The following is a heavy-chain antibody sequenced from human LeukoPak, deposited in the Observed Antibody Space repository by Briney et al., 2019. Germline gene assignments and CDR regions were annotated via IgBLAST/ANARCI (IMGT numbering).Heavy chain of an antibody. V-gene: IGHV3-30*04. Sequence: GGSLRLSCAASGFTFSSYAMHWVRQAPGKGLEWVAVISYDGSNKYYADSVKGRFTISRDNSKNTLYLQMNSLRAEGTAVYYCARDESSWLLSCYFDYWGQGTLVTVSS. CDR2: ISYDGSNK. CDR1: GFTFSSYA. D-gene: IGHD3-3*01. CDR3: ARDESSWLLSCYFDY. J-gene: IGHJ4*02.